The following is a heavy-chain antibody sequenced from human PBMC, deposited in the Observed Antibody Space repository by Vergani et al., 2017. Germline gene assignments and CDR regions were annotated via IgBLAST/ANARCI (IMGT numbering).Heavy chain of an antibody. J-gene: IGHJ3*02. CDR2: ISSSGSTI. D-gene: IGHD3-3*01. V-gene: IGHV3-48*04. CDR1: GFTFSSYG. Sequence: VQLVESGGGVVQPGRSLRLSCAASGFTFSSYGMHWVRQAPGKGLEWVSYISSSGSTIYYADSVKGRFTISRDNAKNSLYLQMNSLRAEDTAVYYCARDQADLGFWSGYAQDAFDIWGQGTMVTVAS. CDR3: ARDQADLGFWSGYAQDAFDI.